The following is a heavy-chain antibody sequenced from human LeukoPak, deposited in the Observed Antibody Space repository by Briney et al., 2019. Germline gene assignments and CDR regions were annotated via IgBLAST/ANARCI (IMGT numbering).Heavy chain of an antibody. Sequence: ASVKVSCKTSGYTFTDYYMHWVRQAPGQGLEWMGCIDPDSGDTNYPQRFQGRVTVTRDTSIGTAYMELSRLRFDDTAVYYCAREYYDSSGLKHAFDIWGQGTMVTVSS. J-gene: IGHJ3*02. V-gene: IGHV1-2*02. CDR2: IDPDSGDT. CDR1: GYTFTDYY. D-gene: IGHD3-22*01. CDR3: AREYYDSSGLKHAFDI.